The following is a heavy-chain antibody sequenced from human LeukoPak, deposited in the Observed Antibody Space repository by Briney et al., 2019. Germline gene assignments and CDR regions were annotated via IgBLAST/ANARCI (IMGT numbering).Heavy chain of an antibody. CDR3: ARTHSSSLGGYYYYMDV. J-gene: IGHJ6*03. CDR1: GFTFSNYG. Sequence: GGSLRLSCTASGFTFSNYGMHWVRQAPGKGLDWVAFLRYDGDNKYYADSVRGRFTISRDTSKNTLYLQMNSLRAEDTALYHCARTHSSSLGGYYYYMDVWGKGTTVTISS. CDR2: LRYDGDNK. V-gene: IGHV3-30*02. D-gene: IGHD6-13*01.